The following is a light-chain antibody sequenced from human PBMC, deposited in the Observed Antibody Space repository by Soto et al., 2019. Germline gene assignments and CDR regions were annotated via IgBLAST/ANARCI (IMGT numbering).Light chain of an antibody. Sequence: EVVVTQSPATLSVSPGERATLSCRASESVGRHLAWYHQKPGQAPKLLIFDASTRATGVPARFSGSGSGTEFTLTVRRLKYEDIAVYFCQQYNNWTPNFGQGRRLEIK. CDR3: QQYNNWTPN. CDR1: ESVGRH. V-gene: IGKV3-15*01. J-gene: IGKJ5*01. CDR2: DAS.